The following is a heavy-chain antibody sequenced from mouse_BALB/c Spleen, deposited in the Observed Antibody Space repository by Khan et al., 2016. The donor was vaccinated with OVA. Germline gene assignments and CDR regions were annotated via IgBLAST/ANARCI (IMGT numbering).Heavy chain of an antibody. J-gene: IGHJ3*01. CDR2: IWSAGST. CDR1: GFSLTNYS. D-gene: IGHD2-4*01. CDR3: ARRGYDYGRGALFAY. V-gene: IGHV2-2*02. Sequence: VQLKQSGPGLVQPSQSLSITCTVSGFSLTNYSVHWVRQSPGKGLEWLGVIWSAGSTDYNAAFISRLTIRKENSRSQVFFKMNRPQPNDTAIYYCARRGYDYGRGALFAYWGQGTLVTVSA.